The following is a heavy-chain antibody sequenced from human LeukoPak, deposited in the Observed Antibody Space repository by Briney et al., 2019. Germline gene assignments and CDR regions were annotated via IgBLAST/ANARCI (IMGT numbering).Heavy chain of an antibody. V-gene: IGHV4-39*01. Sequence: SETLSLTCTVSGGSISSSSYYWGWIRQPPGKGLEWIGSIYYSGSTYYNPSLKSRVTISVDTSKNQFSLKLSSVTAADTAVYYCASIQLPPYYFDYWGQGTLVTVSS. CDR2: IYYSGST. CDR1: GGSISSSSYY. D-gene: IGHD2-2*01. J-gene: IGHJ4*02. CDR3: ASIQLPPYYFDY.